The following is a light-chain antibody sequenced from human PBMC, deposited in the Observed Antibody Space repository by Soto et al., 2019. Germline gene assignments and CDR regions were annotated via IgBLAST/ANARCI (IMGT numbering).Light chain of an antibody. CDR1: QSVSSY. CDR3: QQRSNWPLT. Sequence: EIVLTQSPATLSLSPGERATLSCRASQSVSSYLVWYQQKPGQAPRLLIYDASNRATGIPARCSGSGSGTDFTLTISSLEPEDFAVYHCQQRSNWPLTFGGGTKVEIK. V-gene: IGKV3-11*01. J-gene: IGKJ4*01. CDR2: DAS.